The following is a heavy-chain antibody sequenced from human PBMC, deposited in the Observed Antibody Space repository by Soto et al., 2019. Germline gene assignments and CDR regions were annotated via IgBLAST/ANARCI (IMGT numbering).Heavy chain of an antibody. CDR1: GYTFTGYY. Sequence: PPASVKVSCKASGYTFTGYYMHWVRQAPGQGLEWMGWINPNSGGTNYAQKFQGRVTMTRDTSISTAYMELSRLRSDDTAVYYCASLGYCTNGVCYRGGGADVWGQGTTVTVSS. CDR2: INPNSGGT. D-gene: IGHD2-8*01. CDR3: ASLGYCTNGVCYRGGGADV. V-gene: IGHV1-2*02. J-gene: IGHJ6*02.